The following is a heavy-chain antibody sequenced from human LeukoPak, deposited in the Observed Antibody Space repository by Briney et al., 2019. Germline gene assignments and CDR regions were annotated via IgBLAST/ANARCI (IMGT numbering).Heavy chain of an antibody. V-gene: IGHV1-2*02. J-gene: IGHJ4*02. D-gene: IGHD2-2*01. Sequence: GASVKVSCKASGYTFTGYYMHWVRQAPGQGLEWMGWINPDSGGTNYAQKFQGRVTMTRDTSISTAYMELSRLRSDDTAVYYCARGCSSTSCFFDYWGQGTLVTVSS. CDR1: GYTFTGYY. CDR2: INPDSGGT. CDR3: ARGCSSTSCFFDY.